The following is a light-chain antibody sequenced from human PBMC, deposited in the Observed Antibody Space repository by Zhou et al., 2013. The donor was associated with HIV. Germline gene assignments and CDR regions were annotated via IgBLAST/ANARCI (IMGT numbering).Light chain of an antibody. J-gene: IGKJ2*01. CDR1: QIFSSSY. Sequence: EIVLTQSPGTLSLSPGESATLSCRPSQIFSSSYLAWYQQKPGQAPRLLIHGASSRAAGIPDRFSGRGSGTDFTLTISRVEPEDFAVYYCQQRSNWRTFGQGTKLEIK. CDR3: QQRSNWRT. CDR2: GAS. V-gene: IGKV3D-20*02.